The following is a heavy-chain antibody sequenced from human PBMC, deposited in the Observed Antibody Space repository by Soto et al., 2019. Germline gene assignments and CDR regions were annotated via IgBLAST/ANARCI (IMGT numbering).Heavy chain of an antibody. J-gene: IGHJ6*02. CDR1: GGSFSCYY. V-gene: IGHV4-34*01. Sequence: SETLSLTCAVYGGSFSCYYWSWIRQPPGKGREWIGEINHSGSTNYNPSLKSRVTISVDTSKNQFSLKLSYVTAADTAVYYCARGNIYCPSTRCHRAVSHGKDVWGQGTTVTDSS. CDR2: INHSGST. D-gene: IGHD2-2*01. CDR3: ARGNIYCPSTRCHRAVSHGKDV.